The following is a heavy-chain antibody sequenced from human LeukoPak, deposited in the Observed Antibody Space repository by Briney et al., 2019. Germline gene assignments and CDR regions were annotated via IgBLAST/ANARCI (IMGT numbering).Heavy chain of an antibody. CDR1: GGSFSGYY. Sequence: SETLSLTCAVYGGSFSGYYWSWIRQPPGKGLEWIGEINHSGSTNYNPSLKSRVTISVDTSKNQFSLKLSSVTAADTAVYYRARGYLGYSYGYRFDYWGQGTLVTVSS. V-gene: IGHV4-34*01. D-gene: IGHD5-18*01. J-gene: IGHJ4*02. CDR3: ARGYLGYSYGYRFDY. CDR2: INHSGST.